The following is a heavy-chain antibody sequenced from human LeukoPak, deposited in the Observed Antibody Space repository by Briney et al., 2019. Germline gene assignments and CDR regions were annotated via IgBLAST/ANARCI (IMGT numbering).Heavy chain of an antibody. V-gene: IGHV1-69*01. CDR2: IIPIFGTA. D-gene: IGHD3-9*01. CDR3: ARGSGILTGYSAYYFDY. J-gene: IGHJ4*02. Sequence: ASVKVSCKXSGGTFSSYAISWVRQAPGQGLEWMGGIIPIFGTANYAQKFQGRVTITADESTSTAYMELSSLRSEDTAVYYCARGSGILTGYSAYYFDYWGQGTLVTVSS. CDR1: GGTFSSYA.